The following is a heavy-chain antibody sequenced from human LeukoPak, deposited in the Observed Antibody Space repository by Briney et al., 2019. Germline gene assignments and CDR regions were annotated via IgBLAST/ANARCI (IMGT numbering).Heavy chain of an antibody. D-gene: IGHD3-10*01. CDR1: GFTFSSYA. Sequence: GGSLRLSCAASGFTFSSYAMSWVHQAPGKGLEWVSAISGSGGSTYYAGSAKGRFTISRDNSKNTLYLQMNSLRAEDTAVYYCAKDRGPRRYFDYWGQGTLVTVSS. J-gene: IGHJ4*02. CDR2: ISGSGGST. CDR3: AKDRGPRRYFDY. V-gene: IGHV3-23*01.